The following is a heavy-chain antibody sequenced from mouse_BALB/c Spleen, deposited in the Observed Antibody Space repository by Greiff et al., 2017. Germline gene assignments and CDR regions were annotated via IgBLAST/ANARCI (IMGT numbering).Heavy chain of an antibody. CDR1: GFNIKDTY. CDR2: IDPANGNT. Sequence: EVQLHQSGAELVKPGASVKLSCTASGFNIKDTYMHWVKQRPEQGLEWIGRIDPANGNTKYDPKFQGKATITADTSSNTAYLQLSSLTSEDTAVYYCANYDYGEYAMDYWGQGTSVTVSS. D-gene: IGHD2-4*01. CDR3: ANYDYGEYAMDY. J-gene: IGHJ4*01. V-gene: IGHV14-3*02.